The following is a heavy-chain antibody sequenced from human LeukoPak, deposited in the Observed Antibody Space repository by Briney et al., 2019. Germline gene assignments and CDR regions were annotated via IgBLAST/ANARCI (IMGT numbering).Heavy chain of an antibody. D-gene: IGHD6-19*01. CDR3: ARQGAGYSSGWYKDDAFDI. V-gene: IGHV4-34*01. Sequence: SETLSLTCAVYGGSFSGYYWSWIRQPPGKGLEWIGEINHSGSTNYNPSLKSRVTISVDTSKNQFSLKLSSVTAADTAVYYCARQGAGYSSGWYKDDAFDIWGQGTMVTVSS. CDR2: INHSGST. CDR1: GGSFSGYY. J-gene: IGHJ3*02.